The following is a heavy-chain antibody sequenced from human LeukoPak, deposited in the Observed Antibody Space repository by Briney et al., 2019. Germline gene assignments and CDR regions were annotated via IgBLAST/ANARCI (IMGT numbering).Heavy chain of an antibody. CDR3: TSSGTASRGAMDV. CDR2: IYSGGST. D-gene: IGHD1-1*01. CDR1: GLTGSSNF. V-gene: IGHV3-66*01. Sequence: GGSLRLSCAASGLTGSSNFMTWVRQAPGKGLEWVSAIYSGGSTFYAASVRGRFNISRDNSKKTMFLQMSSLRVEDAAVYYCTSSGTASRGAMDVWGQGTTVTVSS. J-gene: IGHJ6*02.